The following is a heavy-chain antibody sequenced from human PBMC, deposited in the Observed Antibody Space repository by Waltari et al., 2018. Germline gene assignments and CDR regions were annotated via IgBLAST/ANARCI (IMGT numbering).Heavy chain of an antibody. CDR3: AREAVAGPNWGSFDY. CDR2: ISYDGSNK. D-gene: IGHD6-19*01. J-gene: IGHJ4*02. V-gene: IGHV3-30*16. CDR1: GFTFSSYS. Sequence: QVQLVESGGGVVQPGRSLRLSCAASGFTFSSYSMPWVRQAPGKGLEWVAVISYDGSNKYYADSVKGRFTISRDNSKNTLYLQMNSLRAEDTAVYYCAREAVAGPNWGSFDYWGQGTLVTVSS.